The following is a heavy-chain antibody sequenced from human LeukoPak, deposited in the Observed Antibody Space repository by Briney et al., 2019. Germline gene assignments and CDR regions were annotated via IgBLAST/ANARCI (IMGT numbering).Heavy chain of an antibody. D-gene: IGHD2-15*01. Sequence: PGGTLRLSCAASGFTFSSYGMSWVRQAPGKGLEWVSSMSSRSSYIYYADSVKGRFTISRDNAKNSLYLQMNSLRAEDTAVYYCARDPGLGYCSGGSCLRGYFDYWGQGTLVTVSS. J-gene: IGHJ4*02. CDR3: ARDPGLGYCSGGSCLRGYFDY. V-gene: IGHV3-21*01. CDR1: GFTFSSYG. CDR2: MSSRSSYI.